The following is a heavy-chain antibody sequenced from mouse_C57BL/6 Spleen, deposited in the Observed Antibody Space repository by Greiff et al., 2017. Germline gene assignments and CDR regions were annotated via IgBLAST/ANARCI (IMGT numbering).Heavy chain of an antibody. CDR2: IDPTDSST. V-gene: IGHV1-69*01. J-gene: IGHJ2*01. CDR3: ARAHYYGSNYENYFDY. D-gene: IGHD1-1*01. Sequence: QVQLQQSGAELVMPGASVKLSCKASGYTFTSYWMHWVKQRPGQGLEWIGEIDPTDSSTNYNQKFKGKSTLTVDKSSSTAYMQLSSLTSEDSAVYDCARAHYYGSNYENYFDYWGQGTTLTVSS. CDR1: GYTFTSYW.